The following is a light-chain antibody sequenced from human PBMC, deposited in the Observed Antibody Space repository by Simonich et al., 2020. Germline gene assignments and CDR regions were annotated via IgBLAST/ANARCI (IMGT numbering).Light chain of an antibody. CDR1: SSDVGGYNY. V-gene: IGLV2-14*01. CDR2: DGS. Sequence: QSALTQPASVSGSPGQSITISCTGTSSDVGGYNYVSWYQPHPGKAPKLMIYDGSKRPSGVSNRFSGSKSGNTASLTISGLQAEDEADYYCSSYTSSSTLVFGGGTKLTVL. CDR3: SSYTSSSTLV. J-gene: IGLJ2*01.